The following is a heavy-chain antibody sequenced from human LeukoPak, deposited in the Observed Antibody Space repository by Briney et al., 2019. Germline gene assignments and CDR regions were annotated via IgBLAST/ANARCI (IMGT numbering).Heavy chain of an antibody. CDR3: AREFIRAGGNGAFDI. V-gene: IGHV1-69*13. Sequence: GASVKVSCKASGGSFSRYTLSWVRQAPGQGLEWMGGIIPIFGTANYAKRFQGSVTITADESSNTASMELRSLRSEDTAVYYCAREFIRAGGNGAFDIWGQGTMVTVSS. CDR2: IIPIFGTA. CDR1: GGSFSRYT. J-gene: IGHJ3*02. D-gene: IGHD2-8*02.